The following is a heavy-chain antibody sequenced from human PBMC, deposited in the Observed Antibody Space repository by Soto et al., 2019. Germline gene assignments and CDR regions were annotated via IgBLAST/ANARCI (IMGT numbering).Heavy chain of an antibody. D-gene: IGHD3-10*01. J-gene: IGHJ6*02. CDR1: GGSISSGGYS. Sequence: PSETLSLTCAVSGGSISSGGYSWSWIRQPPGKGLEWIGYIYHSGSTYYNPPLKSRVTISVDRSKNQFSLKLSSVTAADTAVYYCARGGSGSYYYGMDVWGQGTTVPDSS. V-gene: IGHV4-30-2*01. CDR2: IYHSGST. CDR3: ARGGSGSYYYGMDV.